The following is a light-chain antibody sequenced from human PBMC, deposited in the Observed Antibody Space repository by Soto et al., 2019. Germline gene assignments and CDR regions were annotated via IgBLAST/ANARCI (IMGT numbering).Light chain of an antibody. CDR2: GAS. CDR1: QSVRRN. J-gene: IGKJ5*01. CDR3: QQYNNWPSVT. Sequence: EILMTQSPATLSVSPGERATLSCRASQSVRRNLAWYQQKPGQTPRLLIFGASTRATGIPARFSGSGSGTEFTLTISSLQSEGFAVYYCQQYNNWPSVTFGQGTRLEIK. V-gene: IGKV3-15*01.